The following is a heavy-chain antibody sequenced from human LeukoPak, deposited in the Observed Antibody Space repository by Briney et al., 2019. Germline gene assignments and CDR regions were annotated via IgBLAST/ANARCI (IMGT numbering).Heavy chain of an antibody. Sequence: PGRSLSLSCVASGFTFRTYGMHWVRQAPGKGLEWVAGISYDGLNEYYVDSLKGRFTISRDTSKNTLYLQMKSLRTEDTALYFCARGHYGDPGALDIWGQGTMVTVSS. CDR1: GFTFRTYG. J-gene: IGHJ3*02. CDR2: ISYDGLNE. V-gene: IGHV3-30*03. D-gene: IGHD4-17*01. CDR3: ARGHYGDPGALDI.